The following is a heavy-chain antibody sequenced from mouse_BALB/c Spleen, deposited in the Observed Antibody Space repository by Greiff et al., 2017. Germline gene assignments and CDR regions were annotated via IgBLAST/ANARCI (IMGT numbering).Heavy chain of an antibody. CDR3: TINYGAAMDY. V-gene: IGHV14-4*02. CDR2: IDPENGDT. CDR1: GFNIKDYY. D-gene: IGHD1-1*01. J-gene: IGHJ4*01. Sequence: VQLQQSGAELVRSGASVKLSCTASGFNIKDYYMHWVKQRPEQGLEWIGWIDPENGDTEYAPKFQGKATMTADTSSSTAYMQLSSLTSEDSAVYYCTINYGAAMDYWGQGTSVTVSS.